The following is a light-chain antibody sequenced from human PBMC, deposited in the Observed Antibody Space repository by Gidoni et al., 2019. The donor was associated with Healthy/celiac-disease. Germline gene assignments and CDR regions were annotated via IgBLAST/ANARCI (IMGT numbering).Light chain of an antibody. CDR2: AAS. V-gene: IGKV1-39*01. CDR3: QQSYSTPLYT. CDR1: QSISSY. Sequence: DIQMTQSPSSLSASVGDRVTITCRASQSISSYLNWYQQKPGKAPKLLIYAASSLQSGVPSRFIGSGSGTYFTLTISSLQPEDFATYYCQQSYSTPLYTFGQGTQLEIK. J-gene: IGKJ2*01.